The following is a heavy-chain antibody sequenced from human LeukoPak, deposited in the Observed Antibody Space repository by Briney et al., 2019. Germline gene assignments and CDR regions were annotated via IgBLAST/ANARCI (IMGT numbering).Heavy chain of an antibody. Sequence: GGSLRLSCAASGFIFSRFDMKWVRRAPGKGLEWVSYISSSGSTTYYADSVKGRFTISRDDAKNSLYLQMSSLRPEDTAAYYCARYNNGFYYFDYWGQGTLVTVSS. J-gene: IGHJ4*02. CDR3: ARYNNGFYYFDY. V-gene: IGHV3-48*03. CDR1: GFIFSRFD. D-gene: IGHD6-19*01. CDR2: ISSSGSTT.